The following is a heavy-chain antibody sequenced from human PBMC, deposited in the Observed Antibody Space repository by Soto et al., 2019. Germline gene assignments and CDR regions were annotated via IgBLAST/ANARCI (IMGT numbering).Heavy chain of an antibody. V-gene: IGHV3-30-3*01. CDR1: GFTFSSYA. CDR3: ARDRGGDGYFDY. Sequence: PGGSLRLSCAASGFTFSSYAMHWVRQAPGKGLEWVAVISYDGSNKYYADSVKGRFTISRDNSKNTLYLQMNSLRAEDTAVYYCARDRGGDGYFDYWGQGTLVTVSS. J-gene: IGHJ4*02. CDR2: ISYDGSNK. D-gene: IGHD2-21*02.